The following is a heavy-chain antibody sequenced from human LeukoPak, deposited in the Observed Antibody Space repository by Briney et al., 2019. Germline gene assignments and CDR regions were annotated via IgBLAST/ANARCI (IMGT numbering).Heavy chain of an antibody. V-gene: IGHV3-23*01. Sequence: GGSLRLSCAASGFTFYNYAMSWVRQAPGKGLEWVSALIDSGDTTYYTDSVKGRFTISRDNSKNTLFLQMNSLTAEDTAIYYCVKEGGSFLTWFDSWGQGSLVTVSS. CDR3: VKEGGSFLTWFDS. J-gene: IGHJ5*01. CDR1: GFTFYNYA. D-gene: IGHD2-15*01. CDR2: LIDSGDTT.